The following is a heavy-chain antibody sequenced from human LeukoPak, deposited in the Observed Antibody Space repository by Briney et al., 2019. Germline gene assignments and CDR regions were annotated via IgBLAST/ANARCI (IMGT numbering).Heavy chain of an antibody. CDR1: GDTLSRYG. CDR2: INAGNGNT. CDR3: ASEAGDYYGSGRDYYGMDV. D-gene: IGHD3-10*01. V-gene: IGHV1-3*01. J-gene: IGHJ6*02. Sequence: ASVKVSCKASGDTLSRYGTHWVRQAPGQRLEWMGWINAGNGNTKYSQKFQGRVTITRDTSASTVYMEVSSLRAEDTAVYYCASEAGDYYGSGRDYYGMDVWGQGTTVTVS.